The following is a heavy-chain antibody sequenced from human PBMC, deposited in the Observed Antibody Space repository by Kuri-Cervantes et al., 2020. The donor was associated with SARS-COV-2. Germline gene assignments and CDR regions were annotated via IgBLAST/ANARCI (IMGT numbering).Heavy chain of an antibody. Sequence: GGSLRLSCTASGFIFSDYYMTWIRQAPGKVLGWVSNIGPSGTTKYYAYSVKGQFTISRDNSKNTLYLQMNSMRAEHTAVYYCARRYYDVWSCYSNVFDIWGQGTMVTVSS. CDR2: IGPSGTTK. V-gene: IGHV3-11*04. J-gene: IGHJ3*02. D-gene: IGHD3-3*01. CDR1: GFIFSDYY. CDR3: ARRYYDVWSCYSNVFDI.